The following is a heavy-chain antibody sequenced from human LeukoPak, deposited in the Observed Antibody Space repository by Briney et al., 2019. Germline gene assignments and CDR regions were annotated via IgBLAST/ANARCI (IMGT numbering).Heavy chain of an antibody. Sequence: GGSLRLSCAASGFPFSSYAMSWVRQAPGKGLEWVSGISGGGGSTYYADSVRGRFTISGDNSKNTLYLQVNSLRAEGTAVYYCAKTRPLDSSSWSHGDYWGQGTLVTVSS. J-gene: IGHJ4*02. CDR2: ISGGGGST. CDR1: GFPFSSYA. V-gene: IGHV3-23*01. CDR3: AKTRPLDSSSWSHGDY. D-gene: IGHD6-13*01.